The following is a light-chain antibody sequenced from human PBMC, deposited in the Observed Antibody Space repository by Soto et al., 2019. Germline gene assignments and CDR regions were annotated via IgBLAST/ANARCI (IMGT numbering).Light chain of an antibody. V-gene: IGKV3-20*01. CDR1: QSVGSNY. J-gene: IGKJ1*01. CDR3: QHYGSSLWT. CDR2: GAS. Sequence: EIVLTQSPGTLSLSPGERATLSCRASQSVGSNYLAWYQQKPGQAPRLLIYGASSSATGIPDRFSGSGSGTDFTLTISRLEPEDVAVYYCQHYGSSLWTFGQGTKVEIK.